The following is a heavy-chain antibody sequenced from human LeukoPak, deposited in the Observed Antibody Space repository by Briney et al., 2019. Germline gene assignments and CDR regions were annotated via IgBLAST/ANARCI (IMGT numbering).Heavy chain of an antibody. J-gene: IGHJ4*02. CDR3: ARVVYYDNSGYAY. CDR1: GFSFSSYG. V-gene: IGHV3-21*01. Sequence: GGSLRLSCAASGFSFSSYGMSWVRQAPGKGLEWVSSISGTSSYIYYADAVKGRYTISRDNAKNSLYLQMNSLRAEDTAVYYCARVVYYDNSGYAYWGQGTLVTVSS. CDR2: ISGTSSYI. D-gene: IGHD3-22*01.